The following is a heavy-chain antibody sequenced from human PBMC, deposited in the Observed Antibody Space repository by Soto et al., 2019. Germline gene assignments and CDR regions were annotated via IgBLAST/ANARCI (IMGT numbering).Heavy chain of an antibody. D-gene: IGHD6-25*01. CDR3: XXXXXXXVAAAGYFDS. J-gene: IGHJ4*02. CDR1: GFTFSNYP. V-gene: IGHV3-30*04. CDR2: ISYDGNTK. Sequence: QVHLAESGGGVVQPGRSLRLSCAASGFTFSNYPMNWVRQAPGKGLEWVAVISYDGNTKHYADSVKGRCTISRDNPRXXXXXXXXXXXXXXXXXXXXXXXXXXXVAAAGYFDSWGQGAQVTVSS.